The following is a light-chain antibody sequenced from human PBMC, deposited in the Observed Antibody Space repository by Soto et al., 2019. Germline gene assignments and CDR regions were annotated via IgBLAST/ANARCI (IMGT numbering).Light chain of an antibody. CDR1: SSNIASNY. V-gene: IGLV1-47*01. CDR2: RDN. J-gene: IGLJ3*02. Sequence: QPVLTQPPSASGTPGQRVTISCSGSSSNIASNYVCWYQQLPGTAPKVLIYRDNQRPSGVPDRFSGSKSGTSASLAISGLRYEDEADYYCEAWDDSLSGPVFGGGTKLTVL. CDR3: EAWDDSLSGPV.